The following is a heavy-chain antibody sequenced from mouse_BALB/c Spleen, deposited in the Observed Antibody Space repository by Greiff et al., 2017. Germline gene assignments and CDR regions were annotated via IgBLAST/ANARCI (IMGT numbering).Heavy chain of an antibody. D-gene: IGHD1-1*01. CDR1: GFTFSSYA. J-gene: IGHJ2*01. CDR3: AKKDYGNGCLDY. CDR2: ISSGGSYT. Sequence: EVHLVESGGGLVKPGGSLTLSCAASGFTFSSYAMSWVRQSPERRLEWVAEISSGGSYTYYPDTVTGRFTISRDNAKNKLFLEMSSLSTEDTAMYYCAKKDYGNGCLDYWGQGTMLTVSA. V-gene: IGHV5-9-4*01.